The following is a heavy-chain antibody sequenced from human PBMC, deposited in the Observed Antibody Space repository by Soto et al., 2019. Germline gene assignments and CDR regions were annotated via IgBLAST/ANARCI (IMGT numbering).Heavy chain of an antibody. CDR3: ARNKMYYEKSGDYALDGFGI. Sequence: TLSLTCAVSGYSISRGFYWGWIRQSPGKGLEWIGSIYHTGNTYYNASLRSRVTISVDTSKNQFSLKLTSVTAADTAVYYCARNKMYYEKSGDYALDGFGIWGQGTLVTVS. CDR1: GYSISRGFY. V-gene: IGHV4-38-2*01. CDR2: IYHTGNT. D-gene: IGHD3-22*01. J-gene: IGHJ3*02.